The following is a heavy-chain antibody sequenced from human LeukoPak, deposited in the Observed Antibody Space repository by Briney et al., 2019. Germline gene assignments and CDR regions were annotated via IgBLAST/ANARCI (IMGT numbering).Heavy chain of an antibody. CDR3: ARAAHRGYCSGGSCYPNY. J-gene: IGHJ4*02. D-gene: IGHD2-15*01. CDR2: ISSSGSTI. V-gene: IGHV3-48*03. Sequence: GGSLRLSCAASGFTFSSYEMNWVRQAPGKGLEWVSYISSSGSTIYYADSVKGRFTISRDNAKNSLYLQMNSLRAEDTAVYYCARAAHRGYCSGGSCYPNYWGQGTLVTVSS. CDR1: GFTFSSYE.